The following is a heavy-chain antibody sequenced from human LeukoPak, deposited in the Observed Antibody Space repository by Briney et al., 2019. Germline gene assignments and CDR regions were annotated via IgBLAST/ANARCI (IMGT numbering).Heavy chain of an antibody. CDR2: ISGSGGST. Sequence: PGGSLRLSCAASGFTFSSYAMHWVRQAPGKGLEWVSAISGSGGSTYYADSVKGRFTISRDNSKNTLYLQMNSLRAEDTAVYYCAKDLPVTIDGNWFDPWGQGTLVTVSS. D-gene: IGHD4-17*01. CDR3: AKDLPVTIDGNWFDP. J-gene: IGHJ5*02. CDR1: GFTFSSYA. V-gene: IGHV3-23*01.